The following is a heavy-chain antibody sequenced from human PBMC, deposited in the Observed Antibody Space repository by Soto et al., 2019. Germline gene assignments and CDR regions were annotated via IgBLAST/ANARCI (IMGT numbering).Heavy chain of an antibody. CDR2: INHSGST. D-gene: IGHD6-19*01. CDR1: GGSFSGYY. V-gene: IGHV4-34*01. CDR3: ARVRGWENY. Sequence: TLSLTCAVYGGSFSGYYWSWIRQPPGKGLEWIGEINHSGSTNYNPSLKSRVTISVDTSKNQFSLKLSSVTAADTAVYYCARVRGWENYWGQGTLVTVSS. J-gene: IGHJ4*02.